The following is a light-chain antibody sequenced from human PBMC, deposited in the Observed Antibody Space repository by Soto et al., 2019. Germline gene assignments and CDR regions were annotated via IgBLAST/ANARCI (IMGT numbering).Light chain of an antibody. CDR3: SSYAGSNFVV. CDR2: EVS. CDR1: SRDVGGYNY. J-gene: IGLJ2*01. Sequence: QSVLTQPPSASGSPGQSVTISCTGTSRDVGGYNYVSWYQQHPGKAPKFMIYEVSKRPSGVPDRFSGSKSGNTASLTVSGLQAEDEADYYCSSYAGSNFVVFGGGTKLTVL. V-gene: IGLV2-8*01.